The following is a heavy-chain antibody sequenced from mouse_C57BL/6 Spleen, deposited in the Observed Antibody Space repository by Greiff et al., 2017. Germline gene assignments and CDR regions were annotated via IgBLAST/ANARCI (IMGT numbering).Heavy chain of an antibody. CDR1: GYSITSGYD. J-gene: IGHJ2*01. CDR2: ISYSGST. V-gene: IGHV3-1*01. Sequence: EVQRVESGPGMVKPSQSLSLTCTVTGYSITSGYDWHWIRHFPGNKLEWMGYISYSGSTNYNPSLKSRISITHDTSKNHFFLKLNSVTTEDTATYYCARKEDGYHYFDYWGQGTTLTVSS. D-gene: IGHD2-3*01. CDR3: ARKEDGYHYFDY.